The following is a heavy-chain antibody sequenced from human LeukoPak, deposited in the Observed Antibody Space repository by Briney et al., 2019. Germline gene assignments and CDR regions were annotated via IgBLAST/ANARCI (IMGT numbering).Heavy chain of an antibody. Sequence: GGSLRLSCAASGFTFDDYGMSWVRHAPGKGLEWVSGINWNGGSTGYADSVKGRFTISRDNAKNSLYLQMNSLRAEDTALYYCAKVQSRYYYGSGRVAYWGQGTLVTVSS. CDR1: GFTFDDYG. J-gene: IGHJ4*02. D-gene: IGHD3-10*01. CDR3: AKVQSRYYYGSGRVAY. V-gene: IGHV3-20*04. CDR2: INWNGGST.